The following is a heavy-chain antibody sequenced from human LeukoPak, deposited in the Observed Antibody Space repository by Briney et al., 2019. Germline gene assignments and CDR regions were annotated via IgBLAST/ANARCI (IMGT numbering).Heavy chain of an antibody. D-gene: IGHD6-19*01. CDR3: AKDPEWLAH. J-gene: IGHJ4*02. Sequence: PGGSLRLSCAASGFTFSSYAMHWVRQAPGKGPEWVAVISYDGSNKYYADSVKGRFTISRDNSKNTLFLQMNSLRVEDTAVYYCAKDPEWLAHWGQGTLVTVSS. V-gene: IGHV3-30-3*01. CDR2: ISYDGSNK. CDR1: GFTFSSYA.